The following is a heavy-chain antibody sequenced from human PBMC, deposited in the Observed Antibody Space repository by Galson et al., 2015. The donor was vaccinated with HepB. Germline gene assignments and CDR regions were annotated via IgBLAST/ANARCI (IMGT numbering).Heavy chain of an antibody. CDR1: GFTFSNYW. J-gene: IGHJ4*02. CDR3: ARDRDYSSHHY. CDR2: INRDGSMT. V-gene: IGHV3-74*01. Sequence: SLRLSCAASGFTFSNYWIHWVRQVPGKGLVWVSLINRDGSMTKYADSVKGRFTISRDNGKNTLYLQMNSLRAEDTALYYCARDRDYSSHHYWGQETLVSVSS. D-gene: IGHD4-17*01.